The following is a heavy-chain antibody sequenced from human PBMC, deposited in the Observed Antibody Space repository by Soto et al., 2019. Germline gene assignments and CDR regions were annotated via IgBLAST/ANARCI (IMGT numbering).Heavy chain of an antibody. CDR2: IYYSGST. CDR1: GGSISSYY. CDR3: ARHQYRRNWFDP. J-gene: IGHJ5*02. D-gene: IGHD6-6*01. V-gene: IGHV4-59*08. Sequence: SETLSLTCTVSGGSISSYYWSWIRQPPGKGLEWIGYIYYSGSTNYNPSLKSRVTISVDTSKNQFSLKLSSVTAADTAVYYCARHQYRRNWFDPWGQGTLVTVSS.